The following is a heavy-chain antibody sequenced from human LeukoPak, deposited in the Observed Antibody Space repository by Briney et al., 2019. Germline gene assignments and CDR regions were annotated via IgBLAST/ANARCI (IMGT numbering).Heavy chain of an antibody. CDR3: ARVDPYYYDSSGYYYRDDAFDI. Sequence: PGGSLRLSCAASGFTVSSNYMSWVRQAPGKGLEWVSVIYSGGSTYYADSVKGRFTISRDNSKNTLYLQMNSLRAEDTAVYYCARVDPYYYDSSGYYYRDDAFDIWGQGTMVTVSS. D-gene: IGHD3-22*01. CDR2: IYSGGST. CDR1: GFTVSSNY. J-gene: IGHJ3*02. V-gene: IGHV3-53*01.